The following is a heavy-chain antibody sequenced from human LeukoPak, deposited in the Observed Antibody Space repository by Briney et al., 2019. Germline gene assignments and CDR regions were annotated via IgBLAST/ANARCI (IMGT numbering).Heavy chain of an antibody. D-gene: IGHD3-3*01. V-gene: IGHV4-4*07. J-gene: IGHJ6*03. Sequence: SETLSLTCTVSGGSISSYYWSWIRQPAGKGLEWIGRIYTSGSTNSNPSLKSRVTMSVDTSKNQFSLKLSSVTAADTAVYYCAREPLWSGYSYYYYYMDVWGKGTTVTVSS. CDR3: AREPLWSGYSYYYYYMDV. CDR1: GGSISSYY. CDR2: IYTSGST.